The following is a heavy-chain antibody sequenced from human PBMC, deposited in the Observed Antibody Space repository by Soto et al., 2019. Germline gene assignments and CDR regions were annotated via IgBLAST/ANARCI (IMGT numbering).Heavy chain of an antibody. CDR3: AKDRGTNVDY. J-gene: IGHJ4*02. CDR1: GFTFSRFG. Sequence: LRLSCLASGFTFSRFGIHWVRQAPGKGLQWVGVISSDGRTTYYADPLKGRITISRDNSKNTLFLQMDSLRPEDTAVYYCAKDRGTNVDYWGQGTLVTVSS. D-gene: IGHD2-8*01. V-gene: IGHV3-30*18. CDR2: ISSDGRTT.